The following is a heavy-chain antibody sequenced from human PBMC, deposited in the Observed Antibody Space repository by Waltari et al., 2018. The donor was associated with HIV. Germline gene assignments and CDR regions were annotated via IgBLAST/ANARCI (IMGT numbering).Heavy chain of an antibody. V-gene: IGHV3-33*06. J-gene: IGHJ5*01. Sequence: QVQLVESGGGVVQSGRSLRLSCATSGFTFNDYVIHWVRQAPGKGLEWVALTWYDGSDKHYAYSLKGRFTISRDDTKSTVYRQMNALRADDTAIYFCVKGDSGNLGWLDSWGQGTLVTVSS. CDR1: GFTFNDYV. D-gene: IGHD6-25*01. CDR3: VKGDSGNLGWLDS. CDR2: TWYDGSDK.